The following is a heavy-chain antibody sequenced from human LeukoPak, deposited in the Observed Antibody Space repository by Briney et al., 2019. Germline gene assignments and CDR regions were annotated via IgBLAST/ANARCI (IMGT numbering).Heavy chain of an antibody. J-gene: IGHJ4*02. D-gene: IGHD4-17*01. CDR2: IYSGGST. Sequence: PGGSLRLSCAASGFTVSSNYMSWVRQAPGKGLEWVSVIYSGGSTYYADSVKGRFTISRDNSKNTLYLQMNSLRAEDTAVYYCAGYDYGDYEGYWGQGTLVTVSS. V-gene: IGHV3-53*01. CDR3: AGYDYGDYEGY. CDR1: GFTVSSNY.